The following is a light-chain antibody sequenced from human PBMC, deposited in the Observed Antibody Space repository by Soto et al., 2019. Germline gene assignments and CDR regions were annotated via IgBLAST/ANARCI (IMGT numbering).Light chain of an antibody. CDR1: SSNIGAGYD. J-gene: IGLJ2*01. CDR2: GNS. Sequence: QLVLTQPPSVSGAPGRRVTISCTGSSSNIGAGYDVHWYQQLPGTAPKLLIYGNSNRPSGVPDRFSGSKSGTSASLAITGLQAEDEADYYCQSYDSSLSVVVFGGGTKLTVL. CDR3: QSYDSSLSVVV. V-gene: IGLV1-40*01.